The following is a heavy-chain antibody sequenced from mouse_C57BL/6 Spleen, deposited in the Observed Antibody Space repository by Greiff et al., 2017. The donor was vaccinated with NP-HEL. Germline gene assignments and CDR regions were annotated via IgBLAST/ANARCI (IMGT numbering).Heavy chain of an antibody. CDR2: INPNYGTT. D-gene: IGHD2-9*01. V-gene: IGHV1-39*01. Sequence: EVHLVESGPELVKPGASVKISCKASGYSFTDYNMNWVKQSNGKSLEWIGVINPNYGTTSYNQKFKGKATLTVDQSSSTAYMQLNSLTSEDSAVYYCARTSYGYDVGWFAYWGQGTLVTVSA. CDR1: GYSFTDYN. J-gene: IGHJ3*01. CDR3: ARTSYGYDVGWFAY.